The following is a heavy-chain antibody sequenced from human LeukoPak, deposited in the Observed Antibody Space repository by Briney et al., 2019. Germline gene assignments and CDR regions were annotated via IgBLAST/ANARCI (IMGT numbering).Heavy chain of an antibody. CDR3: ARGTVTDYYYYYGMDV. D-gene: IGHD4-11*01. J-gene: IGHJ6*02. CDR2: INPNSGGT. V-gene: IGHV1-2*02. Sequence: ASVKVSCKASGYTFTGYYMHWLRQAPGQGLEWMGWINPNSGGTNYAQKFQGRVTMTRDTSISTAYMELSRLRSDDTAVYYCARGTVTDYYYYYGMDVWGQGTTVTVSS. CDR1: GYTFTGYY.